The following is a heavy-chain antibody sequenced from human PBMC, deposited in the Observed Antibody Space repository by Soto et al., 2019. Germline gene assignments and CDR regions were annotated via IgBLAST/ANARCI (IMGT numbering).Heavy chain of an antibody. D-gene: IGHD6-19*01. CDR1: GYMFTGFY. Sequence: ASVKVSCKASGYMFTGFYLHWVRQAPGQGLEWMGWINPNNGVTTYAKNFQGRVTMTRDSSISTAYMELSSLRSDDTAVYFCAAAAIPVAGRHPDFWGQGTVVTVS. V-gene: IGHV1-2*02. J-gene: IGHJ4*02. CDR3: AAAAIPVAGRHPDF. CDR2: INPNNGVT.